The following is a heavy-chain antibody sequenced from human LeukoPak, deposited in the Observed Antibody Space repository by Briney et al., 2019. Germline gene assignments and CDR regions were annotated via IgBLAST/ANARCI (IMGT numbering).Heavy chain of an antibody. J-gene: IGHJ4*02. Sequence: GGSLRLSCAAPGFTFSSYWMSWVRQAPGKGLEWVANIKQDGSEKYYVDSVKGRFTISRDNAKNSLYLQMNSLRAEDTAVYYCARDVTTDAGNLDYWGQGTLVTVSS. CDR1: GFTFSSYW. V-gene: IGHV3-7*01. CDR2: IKQDGSEK. CDR3: ARDVTTDAGNLDY. D-gene: IGHD4-11*01.